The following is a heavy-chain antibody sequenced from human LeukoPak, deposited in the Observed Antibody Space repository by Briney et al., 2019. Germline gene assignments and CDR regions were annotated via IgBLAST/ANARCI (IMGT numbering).Heavy chain of an antibody. Sequence: SETLSLTCTVSGGSISSSGYYWGWIRQPPGKGLEWIGSIYYSGSTYYNPSLKSRVTISVDTSKNQFSLKLSSVTAADTAVYYCARQDQYSYGSKYYFDYWGQGTLVTVSS. CDR3: ARQDQYSYGSKYYFDY. V-gene: IGHV4-39*01. CDR1: GGSISSSGYY. D-gene: IGHD5-18*01. CDR2: IYYSGST. J-gene: IGHJ4*02.